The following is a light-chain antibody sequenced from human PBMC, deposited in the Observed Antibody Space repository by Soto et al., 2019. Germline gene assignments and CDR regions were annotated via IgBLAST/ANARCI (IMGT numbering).Light chain of an antibody. V-gene: IGKV1-39*01. J-gene: IGKJ2*01. CDR3: QQSFIIPPT. Sequence: DIQMTQSPSSLSASVGDRVTITCRASQGINRHLNWYHQRPGKAPNLLIYAASVLHSGVPARFTGSGSGTDFTLTINSLQPEDFATYYCQQSFIIPPTFGQGTKLEI. CDR2: AAS. CDR1: QGINRH.